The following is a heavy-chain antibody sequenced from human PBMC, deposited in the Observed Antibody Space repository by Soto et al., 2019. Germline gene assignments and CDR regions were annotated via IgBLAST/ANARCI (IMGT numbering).Heavy chain of an antibody. J-gene: IGHJ6*02. V-gene: IGHV3-30-3*01. D-gene: IGHD4-4*01. CDR3: ARDGGLTTVTTDGMDV. CDR1: GFTFSSYA. Sequence: QVQLVESGGGVVQPGRSLRLSCAASGFTFSSYAMHWVRQAPGKGLEWVAVISYDGSNKYYADSVKGRFTISRDNSKNXLYLQMNSLRAEDTAVYYCARDGGLTTVTTDGMDVWGQGTTVTVSS. CDR2: ISYDGSNK.